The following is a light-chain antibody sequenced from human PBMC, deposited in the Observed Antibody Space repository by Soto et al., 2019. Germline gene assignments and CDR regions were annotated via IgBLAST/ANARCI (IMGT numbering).Light chain of an antibody. CDR3: QQYGGSAPWT. J-gene: IGKJ1*01. CDR2: GAS. CDR1: QTVNNNY. V-gene: IGKV3-20*01. Sequence: EIVLTQPPGPLSVSPGDRVTLSCRASQTVNNNYLAWYQQKPGQAPRLLIYGASTPATGTPAGFSGSGSGTDFALTVSRLEPEDFAVYYCQQYGGSAPWTFGPGTKVDIK.